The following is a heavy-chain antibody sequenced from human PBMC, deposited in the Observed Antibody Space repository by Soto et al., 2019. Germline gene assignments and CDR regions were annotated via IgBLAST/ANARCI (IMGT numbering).Heavy chain of an antibody. J-gene: IGHJ4*02. D-gene: IGHD3-16*01. V-gene: IGHV3-74*01. CDR3: ARGGRGGFDY. Sequence: GTLSLSCAASGFTFTIYWMHWVRQAPGQGLVWVSSIKSDGSSTNYADSVKGRFTVSRDNAKNTVDLQMNSLRAEDTAVYYCARGGRGGFDYWSQRVLVTASP. CDR2: IKSDGSST. CDR1: GFTFTIYW.